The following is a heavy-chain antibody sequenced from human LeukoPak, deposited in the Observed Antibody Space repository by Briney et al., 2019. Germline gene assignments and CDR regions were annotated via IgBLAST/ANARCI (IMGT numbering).Heavy chain of an antibody. D-gene: IGHD3-10*01. CDR2: ISSSSSTI. CDR3: ARDRLWFGELLTRFDY. V-gene: IGHV3-48*01. Sequence: GGSLRLSXAASGFTFSSYSMNWVRQAPGKGLEWVSYISSSSSTIYYADSVKGRFTISRDNAKNSLYLQMNSLRAEDTAVYYCARDRLWFGELLTRFDYWGQGTLVTVSS. J-gene: IGHJ4*02. CDR1: GFTFSSYS.